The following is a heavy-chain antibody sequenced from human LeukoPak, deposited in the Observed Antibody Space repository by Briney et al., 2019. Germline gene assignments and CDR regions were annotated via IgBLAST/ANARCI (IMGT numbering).Heavy chain of an antibody. CDR2: IYYSGST. CDR3: ARVMVAAAGTSGLEYWYFDL. CDR1: GGSISSGDYY. J-gene: IGHJ2*01. D-gene: IGHD6-13*01. Sequence: KPSQTLSLTCTVSGGSISSGDYYWSWIRQPPGKGLEWIGYIYYSGSTYYNPSLKSRVTISVDTSKNQFSLKLSSVTAADTAVYYCARVMVAAAGTSGLEYWYFDLWGRGTLVTVSS. V-gene: IGHV4-30-4*01.